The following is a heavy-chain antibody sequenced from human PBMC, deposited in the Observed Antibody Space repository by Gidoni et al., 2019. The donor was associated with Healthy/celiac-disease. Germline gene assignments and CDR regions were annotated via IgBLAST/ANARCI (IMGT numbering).Heavy chain of an antibody. J-gene: IGHJ6*04. CDR2: INHSGST. Sequence: QVQLQQWGAGLLKPSETLSLTCAVYGGSFSGYYWSWIRQPPGKGLEWIGEINHSGSTNYNPSLKSRVTISVDTSKNQFSLKLSSVTAADTAVYYCAREGGGVPAAINVWGKGTTVTVSS. CDR1: GGSFSGYY. D-gene: IGHD2-2*01. V-gene: IGHV4-34*01. CDR3: AREGGGVPAAINV.